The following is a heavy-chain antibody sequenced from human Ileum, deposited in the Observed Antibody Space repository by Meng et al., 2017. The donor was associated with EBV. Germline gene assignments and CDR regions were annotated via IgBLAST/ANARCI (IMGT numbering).Heavy chain of an antibody. CDR1: GASISGDTYCW. CDR2: IFHSGGT. D-gene: IGHD4-11*01. V-gene: IGHV4-4*02. Sequence: QVQLRESRPGLVKASGXLTLTWAVSGASISGDTYCWWTWVRQPPGKGLEWIGEIFHSGGTNYNPSFARRVTISVDRAKNQFSLRLTSVTAADTAVYFCARDKGGSNYIEERGQGTLVTVSS. J-gene: IGHJ4*02. CDR3: ARDKGGSNYIEE.